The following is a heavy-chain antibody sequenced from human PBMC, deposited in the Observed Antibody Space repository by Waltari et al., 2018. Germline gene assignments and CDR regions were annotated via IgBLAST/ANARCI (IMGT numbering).Heavy chain of an antibody. CDR2: INHSGST. CDR3: ARRRAAITMVQGVKIGWTFDI. Sequence: QVQLQQWGAGLLKPSETLSLTCAVYGGSFSGYYWSWIRQPPGKGLEWIGEINHSGSTNYNPSLKSRVTISVDTSKNQFSLKLSSVTAADTAVYYCARRRAAITMVQGVKIGWTFDIWGQGTMVTVSS. J-gene: IGHJ3*02. D-gene: IGHD3-10*01. V-gene: IGHV4-34*01. CDR1: GGSFSGYY.